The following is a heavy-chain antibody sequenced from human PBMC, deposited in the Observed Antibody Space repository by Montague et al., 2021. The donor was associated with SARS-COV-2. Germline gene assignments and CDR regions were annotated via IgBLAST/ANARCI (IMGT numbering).Heavy chain of an antibody. D-gene: IGHD3-10*01. Sequence: SETLSLTCTVSGGSISSSNYYWGWIRQPPGKGLEWIGNMYYSGSTYYNPSLKSRVTISIDTSKNQFSLKLSPVTAADTAVYYCARDDIVLQGVTKGMDVWGQGTRSPSP. J-gene: IGHJ6*02. CDR3: ARDDIVLQGVTKGMDV. V-gene: IGHV4-39*07. CDR2: MYYSGST. CDR1: GGSISSSNYY.